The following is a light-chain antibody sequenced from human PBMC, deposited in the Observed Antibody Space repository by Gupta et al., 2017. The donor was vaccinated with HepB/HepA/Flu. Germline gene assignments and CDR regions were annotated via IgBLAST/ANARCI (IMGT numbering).Light chain of an antibody. CDR1: QSISSF. CDR3: QQYKSFPLT. J-gene: IGKJ4*01. CDR2: EAS. V-gene: IGKV1-5*03. Sequence: DIQMTQSPSTLSASVGDRVTITCRASQSISSFLAWYQQKPGQAPNLLIYEASSLESGVPSRFSGSGSGTEFTLTISSLQPDDFASYYCQQYKSFPLTFGGGTKVEIK.